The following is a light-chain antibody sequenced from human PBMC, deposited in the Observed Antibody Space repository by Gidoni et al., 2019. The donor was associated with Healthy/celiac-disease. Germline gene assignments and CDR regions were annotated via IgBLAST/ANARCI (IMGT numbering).Light chain of an antibody. Sequence: DLQMNQSPSSLSASVGDRVTIPCRASQSICSYLNWYQQKPGKAPKLLIYAASSLQSGVPSRFSGSGSGTDFTLTISSLQPEDFATYYCQQSYSTPRTFGQGTKVEIK. V-gene: IGKV1-39*01. CDR3: QQSYSTPRT. CDR2: AAS. CDR1: QSICSY. J-gene: IGKJ1*01.